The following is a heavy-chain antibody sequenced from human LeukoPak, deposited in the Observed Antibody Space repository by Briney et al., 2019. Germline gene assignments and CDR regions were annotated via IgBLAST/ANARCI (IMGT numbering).Heavy chain of an antibody. Sequence: SETLSLTCAVSGYSISSGYYWGWIRQPPGKGLEWIGSIYHSGSTYYNPSLKSRVTISVDTYKNQFSLKLSSVTAADTAVYYCARDLPPLGYCSSTSCYGFNWFDPWGQGTLVTVSS. CDR3: ARDLPPLGYCSSTSCYGFNWFDP. V-gene: IGHV4-38-2*02. D-gene: IGHD2-2*01. CDR2: IYHSGST. J-gene: IGHJ5*02. CDR1: GYSISSGYY.